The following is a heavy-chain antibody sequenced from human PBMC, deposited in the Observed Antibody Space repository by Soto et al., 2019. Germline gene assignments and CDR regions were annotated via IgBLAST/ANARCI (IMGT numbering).Heavy chain of an antibody. Sequence: GSLRLSCAASGLTVSSHYMSWVRQAPGKGLEWVSVIYSGGSTYYADSVKGRVTMTTDTSTSTAYMELRSLRSDDTAVYYCARGSVPRHHDYRQWFDPWGQGTLVTVSS. CDR3: ARGSVPRHHDYRQWFDP. CDR1: GLTVSSHY. V-gene: IGHV3-53*05. D-gene: IGHD4-4*01. CDR2: IYSGGST. J-gene: IGHJ5*02.